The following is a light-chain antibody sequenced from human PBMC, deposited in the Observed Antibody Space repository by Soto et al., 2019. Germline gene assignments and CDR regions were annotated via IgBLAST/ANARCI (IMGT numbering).Light chain of an antibody. CDR3: QQRRNWPPLT. J-gene: IGKJ4*01. V-gene: IGKV3-11*01. CDR1: ESVDIY. Sequence: ETVLTQSPATLSLSPGETATLSCRASESVDIYLAWYQQKPGQAPRLLIYHASSRATGIPVRFSGSGSGTDFTLTISSLEPEDSAVYYCQQRRNWPPLTFGGGTRVEIK. CDR2: HAS.